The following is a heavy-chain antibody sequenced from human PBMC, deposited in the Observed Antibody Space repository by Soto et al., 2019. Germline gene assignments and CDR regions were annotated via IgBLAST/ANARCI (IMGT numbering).Heavy chain of an antibody. CDR3: AKGSTYSFYFDH. CDR2: IIGNSGTT. J-gene: IGHJ4*01. CDR1: GFSFSSYD. Sequence: GSLRLSCVASGFSFSSYDMSWVRQAPGKGLEWVSFIIGNSGTTYYADSVKGRFTISRDNSKNTLYLQMSRLGAEDTAAYYCAKGSTYSFYFDHWGQGTLVTV. D-gene: IGHD5-18*01. V-gene: IGHV3-23*01.